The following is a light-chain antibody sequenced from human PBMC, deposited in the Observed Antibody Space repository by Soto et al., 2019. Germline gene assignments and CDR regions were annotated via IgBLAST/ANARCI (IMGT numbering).Light chain of an antibody. CDR3: QQYYSWPLT. CDR2: GAS. V-gene: IGKV3-15*01. CDR1: QSLTSY. J-gene: IGKJ4*01. Sequence: EIVMTQSPATLSVSPGERAALSCRASQSLTSYLAWFQQKPGQAPSLLIYGASARATGIPDRFSGSGSGTEFTLTFNSLQSEDFAVYYCQQYYSWPLTFGGGTTVEIK.